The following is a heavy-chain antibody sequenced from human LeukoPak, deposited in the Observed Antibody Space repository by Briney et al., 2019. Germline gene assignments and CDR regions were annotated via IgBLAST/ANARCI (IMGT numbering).Heavy chain of an antibody. CDR2: IYYSGST. J-gene: IGHJ6*03. V-gene: IGHV4-59*01. CDR3: ASAPRDYYGSGDYYYMDV. Sequence: SETLSLTCTVSGGSISGYYWSWIRQPPGKGLEWIGYIYYSGSTNYNPSLKSRVTISVDTSKNQFSLKLSSVTAADTAVYYCASAPRDYYGSGDYYYMDVWGKGTTVTISS. CDR1: GGSISGYY. D-gene: IGHD3-10*01.